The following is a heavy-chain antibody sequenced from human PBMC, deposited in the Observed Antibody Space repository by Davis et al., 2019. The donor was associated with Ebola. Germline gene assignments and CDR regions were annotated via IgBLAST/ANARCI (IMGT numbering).Heavy chain of an antibody. CDR3: ARTTLTSVSDSGLGYTYFAP. V-gene: IGHV4-34*01. D-gene: IGHD5-18*01. CDR2: IGRGGST. Sequence: MPSETLSLTCAVSGGSFNGYYWSWVRQSPGKGLEWLGEIGRGGSTNYNPTLKNRLTIALDTSKNQFFLRLESMTAADTAVYYCARTTLTSVSDSGLGYTYFAPWGQGALVSVSS. J-gene: IGHJ5*02. CDR1: GGSFNGYY.